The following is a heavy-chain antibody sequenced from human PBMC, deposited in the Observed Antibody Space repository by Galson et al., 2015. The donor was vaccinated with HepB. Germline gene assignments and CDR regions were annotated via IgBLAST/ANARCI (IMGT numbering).Heavy chain of an antibody. CDR3: AKFRGMDIGEYHFDH. CDR1: GFTFSTFA. J-gene: IGHJ4*02. Sequence: SLRLSCAASGFTFSTFAMGWVRQAPGKGLEWVSTLYNDDVHTHLADPVRGRFTISRDNSKNTLFLQMNSLGVEDTALYYCAKFRGMDIGEYHFDHWGQGTLVTVSS. V-gene: IGHV3-23*05. CDR2: LYNDDVHT. D-gene: IGHD2-2*03.